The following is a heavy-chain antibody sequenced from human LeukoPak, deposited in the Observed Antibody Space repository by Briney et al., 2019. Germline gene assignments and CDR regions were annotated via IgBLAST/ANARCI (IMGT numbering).Heavy chain of an antibody. CDR3: ARSEGFGELFGLNWFDP. CDR2: INPNSGGT. Sequence: GASMKVSCKASGYTFTGYYMHWVRQAPGQGLEWMGWINPNSGGTNYAQKFQGRVTMTRDTSISTAYMELSRLRSDDTAVYYCARSEGFGELFGLNWFDPWGQGTLVTVSS. V-gene: IGHV1-2*02. CDR1: GYTFTGYY. J-gene: IGHJ5*02. D-gene: IGHD3-10*01.